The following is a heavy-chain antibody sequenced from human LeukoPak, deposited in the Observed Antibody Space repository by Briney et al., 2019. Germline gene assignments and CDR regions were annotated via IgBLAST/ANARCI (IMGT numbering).Heavy chain of an antibody. V-gene: IGHV3-48*03. Sequence: PGRSLRLSCAASGLRFSTYDMTWVRQAPGNGLEWGSYIGSSTRTMYYAESLKGRFIISRDNAKNSLYLQMDSLRAEDTAIYYCPSLLYGYSYGPFHHWGQGTLVPVSS. CDR3: PSLLYGYSYGPFHH. CDR1: GLRFSTYD. D-gene: IGHD5-18*01. J-gene: IGHJ4*02. CDR2: IGSSTRTM.